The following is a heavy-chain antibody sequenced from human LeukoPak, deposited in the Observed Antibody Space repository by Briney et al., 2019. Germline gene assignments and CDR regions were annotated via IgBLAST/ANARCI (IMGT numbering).Heavy chain of an antibody. CDR3: AKGSQNSGSYRGTWFDP. J-gene: IGHJ5*02. Sequence: GGSLRLSCAASGFTFSSYAMSWVRQAPGKGLEWVSAISGSGGSTYYADSVKGRFTISRDNSKNTLYLQMNSLRAEDTAVYYCAKGSQNSGSYRGTWFDPWGQGTLVTVSS. V-gene: IGHV3-23*01. CDR2: ISGSGGST. CDR1: GFTFSSYA. D-gene: IGHD1-26*01.